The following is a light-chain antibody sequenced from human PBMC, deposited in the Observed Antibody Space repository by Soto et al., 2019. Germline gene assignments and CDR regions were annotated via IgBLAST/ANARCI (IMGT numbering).Light chain of an antibody. V-gene: IGKV3-15*01. J-gene: IGKJ1*01. CDR2: GAS. Sequence: EIAMTQSPATLSVSGGERAPISGRANQAISSNLAWYQQKPGQAPRLLIYGASTRATGIPDRFSGSGSGTEFTLTIRSLQPDEFATYYCQHYNSYSEAFGQFTKVDIK. CDR3: QHYNSYSEA. CDR1: QAISSN.